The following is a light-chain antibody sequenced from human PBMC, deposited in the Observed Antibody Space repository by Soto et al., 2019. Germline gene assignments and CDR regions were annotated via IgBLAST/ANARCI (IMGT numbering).Light chain of an antibody. CDR3: QAYDYSLTASV. V-gene: IGLV1-40*01. Sequence: QSVLTQSPSVSGAPGQRVTLSCTGNTSNLGAGYDVHWYQQLPGAAPKLVIFGNRNRPSGVPERFSGSKSGTSASLAITGLQAEDEADYYCQAYDYSLTASVFGGGTQLTVL. J-gene: IGLJ3*02. CDR2: GNR. CDR1: TSNLGAGYD.